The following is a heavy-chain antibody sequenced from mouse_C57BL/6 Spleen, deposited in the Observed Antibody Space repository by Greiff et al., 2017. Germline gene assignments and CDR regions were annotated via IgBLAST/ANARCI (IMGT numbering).Heavy chain of an antibody. CDR3: ARRPGSSYGYFDV. V-gene: IGHV1-50*01. CDR1: GYTFTSYW. Sequence: QVQLKQPGAELVKPGASVKLSCKASGYTFTSYWMQWVKQRPGQGLEWIGEIDPSDSYTNYNQKFKGKATLTVDTSSSTAYMQLSSLTSEDSAVYYCARRPGSSYGYFDVWGTGTTVTVSS. CDR2: IDPSDSYT. D-gene: IGHD1-1*01. J-gene: IGHJ1*03.